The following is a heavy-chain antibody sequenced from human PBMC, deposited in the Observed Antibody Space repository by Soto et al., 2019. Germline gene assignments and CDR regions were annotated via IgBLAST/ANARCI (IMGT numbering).Heavy chain of an antibody. J-gene: IGHJ4*02. CDR2: IRSKTYYGTT. V-gene: IGHV3-49*05. D-gene: IGHD4-17*01. CDR3: TRGRNGDYETSPLFFDV. Sequence: EMQLVESGGGLVKPGRSRRLSCTASGFSFGSYPMSWFRQAPGKGLEWVGFIRSKTYYGTTEYAASVTGRFAISRDDSKSIAYLQINSLKTEDTAMYYCTRGRNGDYETSPLFFDVWGQGTLVTVSS. CDR1: GFSFGSYP.